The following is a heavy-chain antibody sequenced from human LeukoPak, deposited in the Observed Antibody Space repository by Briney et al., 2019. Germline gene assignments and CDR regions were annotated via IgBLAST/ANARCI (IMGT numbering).Heavy chain of an antibody. V-gene: IGHV3-64*04. Sequence: PGGSLRLSCSASGFIFSNYAMYWVRQAPGKGLEYVSGISSNGDTTYYADSVKGRFTISRDNSKNTLYLQMNSLRPEDTAVYYCARDGTGDSVCDYWGQGTLVTVSS. J-gene: IGHJ4*02. CDR3: ARDGTGDSVCDY. CDR1: GFIFSNYA. CDR2: ISSNGDTT. D-gene: IGHD4-17*01.